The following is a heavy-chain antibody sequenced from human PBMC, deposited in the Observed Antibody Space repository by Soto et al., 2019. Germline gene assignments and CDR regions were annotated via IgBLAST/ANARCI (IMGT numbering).Heavy chain of an antibody. CDR1: GYTFTAYA. Sequence: ASVKVSCKASGYTFTAYAIHWVRQAPGQRLDWMGWINAGNGDTKYSQKFQGRVTITTDTSAATAYMELSGLRSEDTAVYYCTLIRFSSGWYFDYWGQGTLVTVSS. V-gene: IGHV1-3*01. D-gene: IGHD6-19*01. CDR3: TLIRFSSGWYFDY. J-gene: IGHJ4*02. CDR2: INAGNGDT.